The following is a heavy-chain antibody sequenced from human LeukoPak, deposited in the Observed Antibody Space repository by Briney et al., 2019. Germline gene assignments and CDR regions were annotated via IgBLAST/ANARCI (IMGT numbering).Heavy chain of an antibody. J-gene: IGHJ4*02. Sequence: SGPTPGKPTQTLTLNFTFSGFSLSTTGVGLGWLRQPPGKALEWLALIYWDDGKRYSPSLKSRLTITKDTSKNQVVLTMTTMVPVDTATYYCAHSTTYGSGSYGYGYWGQGTLVTVSS. V-gene: IGHV2-5*02. D-gene: IGHD3-10*01. CDR1: GFSLSTTGVG. CDR3: AHSTTYGSGSYGYGY. CDR2: IYWDDGK.